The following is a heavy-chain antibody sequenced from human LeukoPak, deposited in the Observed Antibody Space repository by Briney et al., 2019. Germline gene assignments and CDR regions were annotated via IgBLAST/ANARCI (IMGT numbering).Heavy chain of an antibody. CDR3: VRVGSLTGSYFDS. CDR1: GFTFSSYW. CDR2: VNGEGSST. D-gene: IGHD7-27*01. V-gene: IGHV3-74*01. J-gene: IGHJ4*02. Sequence: GGSLRLSCAASGFTFSSYWMQWVRQTPGKELVWVSRVNGEGSSTAYADSVKGRFTISRDNAKNTIYLQTNSLRAEDTALYYCVRVGSLTGSYFDSWGQGTLVTVSS.